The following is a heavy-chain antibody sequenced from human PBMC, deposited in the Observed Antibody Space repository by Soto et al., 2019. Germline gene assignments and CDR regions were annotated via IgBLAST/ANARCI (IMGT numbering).Heavy chain of an antibody. D-gene: IGHD3-22*01. CDR3: TTEAYDNSGSLAFDI. CDR2: IFHTGIT. Sequence: SDTLSLTCTVPGVSIPNYYYSWIRHPPGKGLEWIGYIFHTGITSYNPSLKSRVTLSVDTSQSQFSLKLNSVTAADTAVYYCTTEAYDNSGSLAFDIWGPGTLVTVS. J-gene: IGHJ3*02. V-gene: IGHV4-59*08. CDR1: GVSIPNYY.